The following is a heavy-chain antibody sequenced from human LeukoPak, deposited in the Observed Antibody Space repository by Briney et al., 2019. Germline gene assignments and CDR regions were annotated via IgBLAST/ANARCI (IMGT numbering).Heavy chain of an antibody. V-gene: IGHV3-15*01. D-gene: IGHD3-10*01. J-gene: IGHJ4*02. CDR2: IKSKTDGGTT. CDR1: GFTFSNAW. Sequence: GGSLRLSCAASGFTFSNAWMSWVRQAPGKGLEWVGRIKSKTDGGTTDYAAPVKGRFTISRDDSKNTLYLQMNSLKTEVTAVYSCTLGSRNFDYWGQGALVTVSS. CDR3: TLGSRNFDY.